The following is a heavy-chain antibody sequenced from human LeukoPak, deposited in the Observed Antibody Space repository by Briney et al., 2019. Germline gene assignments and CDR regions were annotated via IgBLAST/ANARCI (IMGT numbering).Heavy chain of an antibody. Sequence: GGSLRLSCAASGFTFSSYAMHWVRQAPGKGLEWVAVISYDGSNKYYADSVKGRFTISRDNSKNTLYLQMNSLRAEDTAVYYCARDSSLDYWGQGTLVTVSS. CDR3: ARDSSLDY. D-gene: IGHD6-6*01. J-gene: IGHJ4*02. CDR2: ISYDGSNK. V-gene: IGHV3-30-3*01. CDR1: GFTFSSYA.